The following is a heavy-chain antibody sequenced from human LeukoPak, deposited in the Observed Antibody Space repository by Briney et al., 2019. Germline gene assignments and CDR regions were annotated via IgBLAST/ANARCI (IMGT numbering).Heavy chain of an antibody. CDR1: GGSISSYY. D-gene: IGHD3-16*01. V-gene: IGHV4-59*08. CDR3: ARHVTSWRTEYYFDY. Sequence: PSETLSLTCTVSGGSISSYYWSWIRQPPGKGLEWIGYIYYSGSTNYNPSLKSRVTISVDTSKNQFSLKLSSVTAADTAVYYCARHVTSWRTEYYFDYWGQGTLVTVSS. J-gene: IGHJ4*02. CDR2: IYYSGST.